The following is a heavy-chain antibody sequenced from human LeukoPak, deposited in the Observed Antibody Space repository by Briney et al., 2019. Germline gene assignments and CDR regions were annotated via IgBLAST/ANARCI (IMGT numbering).Heavy chain of an antibody. CDR1: GFTFSSYA. CDR2: ISGSGGST. CDR3: AKVGDRTKRSYYFDY. D-gene: IGHD3-16*01. V-gene: IGHV3-23*01. J-gene: IGHJ4*02. Sequence: PGGSLRLSCAASGFTFSSYAMSWVRQAPGKGLGWVSAISGSGGSTYYADSVKGRFTISRDNSKNTLYLQMNSLRAEDTAVYYCAKVGDRTKRSYYFDYWGQGTLVTVSS.